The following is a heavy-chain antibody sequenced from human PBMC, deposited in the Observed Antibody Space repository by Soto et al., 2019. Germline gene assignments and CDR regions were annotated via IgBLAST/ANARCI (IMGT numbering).Heavy chain of an antibody. CDR1: GGSFSGYY. V-gene: IGHV4-34*01. CDR2: INHSGST. J-gene: IGHJ6*03. Sequence: PSETLSLTCAVYGGSFSGYYWSWIRQPPGKGLEWIGEINHSGSTNYNPSLKSRVTISVDTSKNQFSLKLSSVTAADTAVYYCARAVYSNYRLGYYYYYMDVWGKGTTVTVSS. D-gene: IGHD4-4*01. CDR3: ARAVYSNYRLGYYYYYMDV.